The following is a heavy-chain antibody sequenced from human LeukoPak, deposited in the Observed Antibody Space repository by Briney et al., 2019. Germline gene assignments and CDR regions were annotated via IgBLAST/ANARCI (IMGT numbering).Heavy chain of an antibody. CDR2: IYHSGST. CDR1: GGSISSGGYY. D-gene: IGHD2-2*01. Sequence: SETLSLTCTVSGGSISSGGYYWSWIRQPPGKGREWIGYIYHSGSTYCNPSLKSRVTISVDRSKNQFSLKLSSVTAADTAVYYCARSPFIVVVPAAPFGWFDPWGQGTLVTVSS. CDR3: ARSPFIVVVPAAPFGWFDP. J-gene: IGHJ5*02. V-gene: IGHV4-30-2*01.